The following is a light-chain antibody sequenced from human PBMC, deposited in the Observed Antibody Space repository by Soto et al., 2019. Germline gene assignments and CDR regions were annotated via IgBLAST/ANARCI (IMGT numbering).Light chain of an antibody. CDR1: SGHNSYA. J-gene: IGLJ3*02. CDR3: QTWSTDIRV. Sequence: QPVLTQPPSASASLEASVKLTCTLSSGHNSYAIAWHQQQPEKGPRYLMKLNSDGSHSKGDGIPDRFSGSSSGAERYLTISSLQSEDEADYYCQTWSTDIRVFGGGTKVTVL. V-gene: IGLV4-69*01. CDR2: LNSDGSH.